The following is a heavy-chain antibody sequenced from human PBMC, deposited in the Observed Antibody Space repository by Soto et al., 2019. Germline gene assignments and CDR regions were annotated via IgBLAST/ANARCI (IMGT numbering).Heavy chain of an antibody. CDR2: LHASGST. CDR3: ARGSWVRGVTLDY. D-gene: IGHD3-10*01. V-gene: IGHV4-59*01. Sequence: QVQLQESGPGLVKPSETLSLTCTVSGGSISSYYWSWIRQPPGKGLEWIGYLHASGSTYQNYSLXXRXSISPDTYKNQISLKLSSVTAADTAVYYCARGSWVRGVTLDYWGQGTLVTVSS. J-gene: IGHJ4*02. CDR1: GGSISSYY.